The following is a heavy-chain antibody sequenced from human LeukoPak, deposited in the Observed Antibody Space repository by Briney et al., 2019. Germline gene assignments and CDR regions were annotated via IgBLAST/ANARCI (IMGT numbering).Heavy chain of an antibody. CDR1: GGSILTTNW. J-gene: IGHJ4*02. CDR2: VHLSGAS. V-gene: IGHV4-4*02. CDR3: ARESGAFCPFGF. Sequence: SETLSLPCAVSGGSILTTNWWRWVRQPPGKGLEWIGEVHLSGASNYNPSLKSRVSMSIDNSKNQLSLNLTSVTAADTAIYYCARESGAFCPFGFWGQGTLVTVSS. D-gene: IGHD1-26*01.